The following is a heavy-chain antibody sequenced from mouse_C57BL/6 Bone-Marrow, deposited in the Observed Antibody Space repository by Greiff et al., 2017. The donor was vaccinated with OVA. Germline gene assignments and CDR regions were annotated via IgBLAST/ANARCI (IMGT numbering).Heavy chain of an antibody. CDR3: SSLYYDYDGPFAY. Sequence: EVKLQESGGGLVQPGGSMKLSCAASGFTFSDAWMDWVRQSPEKGLEWVAEIRNKANNHATYYAESVKGRFTISRDDSKSSVYLQMNSLRAEDTGIYYCSSLYYDYDGPFAYWGQGTLVTVSA. V-gene: IGHV6-6*01. J-gene: IGHJ3*01. CDR2: IRNKANNHAT. CDR1: GFTFSDAW. D-gene: IGHD2-4*01.